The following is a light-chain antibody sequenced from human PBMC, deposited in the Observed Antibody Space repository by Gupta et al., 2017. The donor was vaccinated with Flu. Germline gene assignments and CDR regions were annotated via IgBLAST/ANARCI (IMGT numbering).Light chain of an antibody. Sequence: ENHMTTPPSALSASVADRVTITCQASQEIRNYLNWYQQQPEKATNLLIYDASNLETGVPSLCSGRGSGTDFTSTISRLQPEDISTYYRQQYGSTPLTFGQGTQVEIK. V-gene: IGKV1-33*01. J-gene: IGKJ4*01. CDR1: QEIRNY. CDR3: QQYGSTPLT. CDR2: DAS.